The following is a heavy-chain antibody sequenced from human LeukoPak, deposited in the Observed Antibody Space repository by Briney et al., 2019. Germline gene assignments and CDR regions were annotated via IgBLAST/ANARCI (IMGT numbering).Heavy chain of an antibody. V-gene: IGHV3-30*18. CDR3: AKDVANYYFDS. CDR1: GFVFSTYG. Sequence: PGRSLRLSCAASGFVFSTYGMHWVRQAPGKGLEWVAVISYDGSIKFYADSVKGRFAISRDNSKNAVFLQMNSLRVEDTAVYYCAKDVANYYFDSWGQGTLVTVSS. CDR2: ISYDGSIK. D-gene: IGHD5-12*01. J-gene: IGHJ4*02.